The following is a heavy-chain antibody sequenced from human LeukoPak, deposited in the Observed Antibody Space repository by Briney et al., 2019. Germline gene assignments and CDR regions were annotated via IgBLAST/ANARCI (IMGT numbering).Heavy chain of an antibody. Sequence: PSETLSLTCAVYGGSLSGYYWSWIRQPPGKGLEWIGEINHSGSTNYNPSLKSRVTISVDTSKNQLSLKLSSMTAADTAVYYCARQWMVSPLFDYWGQGTLVTVSS. CDR3: ARQWMVSPLFDY. CDR1: GGSLSGYY. V-gene: IGHV4-34*01. D-gene: IGHD6-19*01. CDR2: INHSGST. J-gene: IGHJ4*02.